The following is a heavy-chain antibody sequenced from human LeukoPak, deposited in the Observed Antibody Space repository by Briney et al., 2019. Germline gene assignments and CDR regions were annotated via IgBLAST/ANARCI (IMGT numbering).Heavy chain of an antibody. V-gene: IGHV3-48*01. CDR3: ARDGLGVVTDFDY. D-gene: IGHD3-3*01. CDR2: ISSSSSTI. CDR1: GFSFSNYK. J-gene: IGHJ4*02. Sequence: GGSLRLSCAASGFSFSNYKMNWVRQAPGKGLEWVSHISSSSSTIYYADSVKGRFTISRDNAKNSLYLQMHSLRAEDTAVYYCARDGLGVVTDFDYWGQGTLVTVSS.